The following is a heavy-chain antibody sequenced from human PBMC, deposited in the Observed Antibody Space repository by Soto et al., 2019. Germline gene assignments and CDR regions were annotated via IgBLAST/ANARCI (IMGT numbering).Heavy chain of an antibody. CDR3: ARGGSGGSGYRSSWPLAY. Sequence: HVHLVQSGAAVKKPGSSVKVSCKASGGTFSSYTISLLRQTPGQGLEWMGRIIPILGIATYAQKFQGSVTITADKSTSTAYRELSSLRSEDTAVYYCARGGSGGSGYRSSWPLAYWGQGTLVTVSS. CDR2: IIPILGIA. CDR1: GGTFSSYT. V-gene: IGHV1-69*02. D-gene: IGHD6-13*01. J-gene: IGHJ4*02.